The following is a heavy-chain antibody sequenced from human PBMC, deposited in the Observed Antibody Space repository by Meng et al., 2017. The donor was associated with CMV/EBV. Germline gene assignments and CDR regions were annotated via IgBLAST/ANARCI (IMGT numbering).Heavy chain of an antibody. CDR3: ARAAVDLSKDYFDY. V-gene: IGHV4-4*07. D-gene: IGHD2-15*01. Sequence: QVSVLGSGPGLVKLQATLSLTGTVSGGSISTYYWRWTRQPAGKGLEWIGRIYTSGRTNYNPSLKSRVTMSVDTSKNQFSLKLSSVTAADTAVYYCARAAVDLSKDYFDYWGQGTLVTVSS. CDR2: IYTSGRT. CDR1: GGSISTYY. J-gene: IGHJ4*02.